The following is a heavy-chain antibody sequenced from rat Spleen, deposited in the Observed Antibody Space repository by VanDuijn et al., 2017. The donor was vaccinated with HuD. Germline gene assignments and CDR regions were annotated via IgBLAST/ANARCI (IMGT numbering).Heavy chain of an antibody. CDR2: IWSNGGT. D-gene: IGHD1-5*01. Sequence: QVQLKESGPGLVQPSQTLSLTCTVSGFSLSSYGVSWIRQPPGKGLEWMGAIWSNGGTDYNSAIKSRLSISRDTSKSQVFLKMKRLQTEDTAMYVCVTAGYNLEYWGQGVMVTVSS. CDR3: VTAGYNLEY. CDR1: GFSLSSYG. J-gene: IGHJ2*01. V-gene: IGHV2-47*01.